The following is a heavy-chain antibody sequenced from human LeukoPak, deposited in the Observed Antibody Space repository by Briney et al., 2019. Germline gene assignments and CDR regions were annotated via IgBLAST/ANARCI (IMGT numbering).Heavy chain of an antibody. CDR1: GYSFTSYD. CDR2: KNPNSGNT. D-gene: IGHD6-19*01. J-gene: IGHJ4*02. CDR3: ARGLAVAGTGY. V-gene: IGHV1-8*01. Sequence: GASVKVSCKASGYSFTSYDLSWVRQATGQGLEWMGWKNPNSGNTGYAQKFQGRVTMTRDTSISTAYMELTSLTSEDTAIYYCARGLAVAGTGYWGQGTLVTVSS.